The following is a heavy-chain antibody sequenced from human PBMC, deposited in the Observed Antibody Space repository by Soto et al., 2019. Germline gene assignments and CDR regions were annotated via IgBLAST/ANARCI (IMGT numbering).Heavy chain of an antibody. D-gene: IGHD3-3*01. V-gene: IGHV1-69*13. CDR2: IIPIFGTA. CDR3: ARRVLRFYPWGFYYYGMDV. CDR1: GGTFSSYA. J-gene: IGHJ6*02. Sequence: SVKVSCKASGGTFSSYAISWVRQAPGQGLEWMGGIIPIFGTANYAQKFQGRVTITADESTSTAYMELSSLRSEDTAVYYCARRVLRFYPWGFYYYGMDVWGQGTTVTVSS.